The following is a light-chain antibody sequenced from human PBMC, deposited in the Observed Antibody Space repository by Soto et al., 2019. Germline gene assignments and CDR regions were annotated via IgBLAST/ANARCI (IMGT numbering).Light chain of an antibody. V-gene: IGKV1-5*01. CDR3: QQYNSYSGT. CDR2: DAS. Sequence: DIQMTQSPSTLSASVGDRVTITCRASQSISSWLAWYQQKPGKAPKLLIYDASSLESGVPSRFSVSGSGTEVTLTISSLQPDDFATYYCQQYNSYSGTFGQGTKVEIK. CDR1: QSISSW. J-gene: IGKJ1*01.